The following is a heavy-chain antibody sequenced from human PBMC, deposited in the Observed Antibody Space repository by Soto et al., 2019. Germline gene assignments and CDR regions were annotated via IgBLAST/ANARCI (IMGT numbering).Heavy chain of an antibody. CDR1: GGSLSNYG. CDR2: IIPVFGTA. J-gene: IGHJ6*02. Sequence: QVQLVQSGAEVKKPGSSVNVSCKASGGSLSNYGISWVRQAPGQGLEWMGGIIPVFGTANYAQKFQGRVTITADESTNIVYMDVTSLRSEDTAVYYCARGDATKIVVTTYYAMDAWRQGTTVTVSS. V-gene: IGHV1-69*12. D-gene: IGHD4-17*01. CDR3: ARGDATKIVVTTYYAMDA.